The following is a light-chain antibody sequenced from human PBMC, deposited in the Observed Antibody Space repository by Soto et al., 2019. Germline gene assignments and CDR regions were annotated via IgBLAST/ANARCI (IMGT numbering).Light chain of an antibody. Sequence: DIQMTQSPSSLSASVGDRVTITCRASQSISSYLNWYQQKPGKAPKLLIYAASSLQSEVPSRFSGSGSGTDFTRIISSLQPEDFATYYCQQSYSTLYTFSQGTKLEIK. CDR3: QQSYSTLYT. CDR2: AAS. V-gene: IGKV1-39*01. CDR1: QSISSY. J-gene: IGKJ2*01.